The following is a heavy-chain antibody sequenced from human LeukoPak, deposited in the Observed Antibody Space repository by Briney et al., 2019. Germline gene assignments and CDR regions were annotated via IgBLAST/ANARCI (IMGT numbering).Heavy chain of an antibody. CDR2: IYYSGST. J-gene: IGHJ3*02. CDR1: GGSISSGGYY. Sequence: SETLSLTCAVSGGSISSGGYYWGWIRQPPGKGLEWIGSIYYSGSTYYNPSLKSRVTISVDTSKNQFSLKLGSVTAADTAVYYCARVPDDIVVVVAAGTYAFDIWGQGTMVTVSS. CDR3: ARVPDDIVVVVAAGTYAFDI. V-gene: IGHV4-39*07. D-gene: IGHD2-15*01.